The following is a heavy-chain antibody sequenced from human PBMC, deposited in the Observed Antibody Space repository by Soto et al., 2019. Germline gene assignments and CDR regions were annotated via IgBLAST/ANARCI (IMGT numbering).Heavy chain of an antibody. Sequence: PSETLSLTCSVSGGSVSSGGYYWGWIRQTPGKGLEWIASMFHSGTKYYNPSLKHRVSISVDTSKNEISLKPSSSTAVDTAVYYCARRGEREAAPNWFHPWGQGILVTVSS. V-gene: IGHV4-39*01. D-gene: IGHD6-6*01. CDR2: MFHSGTK. CDR1: GGSVSSGGYY. CDR3: ARRGEREAAPNWFHP. J-gene: IGHJ5*02.